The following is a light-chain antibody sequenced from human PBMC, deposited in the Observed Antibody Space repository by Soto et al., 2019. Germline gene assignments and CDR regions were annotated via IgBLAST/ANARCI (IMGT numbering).Light chain of an antibody. V-gene: IGKV3-15*01. CDR3: QQYSKWPLT. J-gene: IGKJ4*01. CDR2: GAS. Sequence: EIVMTQSPATLSVSPGARVTLSCRASQSVSSYLAGYQQKPGQAPRLLIYGASTGATGIPARFSGSGSGTEFILTISSLQSEDFAVYYCQQYSKWPLTFGGGTKVDIK. CDR1: QSVSSY.